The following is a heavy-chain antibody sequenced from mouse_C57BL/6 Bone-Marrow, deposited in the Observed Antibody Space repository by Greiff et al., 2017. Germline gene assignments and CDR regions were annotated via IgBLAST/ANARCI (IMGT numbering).Heavy chain of an antibody. D-gene: IGHD2-3*01. J-gene: IGHJ1*03. CDR3: ARGWAFFGV. V-gene: IGHV1-64*01. Sequence: QVQLQQSGAELVKPGASVKLSCKASGYTFTSYWMHWVKQRPGQGLEWIGMIDPTGGRTNYNEKFKSKATLTVDKSSSTAYMQLSSLTSEDSAVYYCARGWAFFGVGDTGTAVTVTS. CDR1: GYTFTSYW. CDR2: IDPTGGRT.